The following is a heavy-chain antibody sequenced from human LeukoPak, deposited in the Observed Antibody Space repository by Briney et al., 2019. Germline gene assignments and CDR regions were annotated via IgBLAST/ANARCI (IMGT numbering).Heavy chain of an antibody. CDR2: IYPGDSDT. CDR3: ARSSGSYLVDDAFDI. CDR1: GYSFTSYW. J-gene: IGHJ3*02. V-gene: IGHV5-51*01. Sequence: GESLKISCKGSGYSFTSYWIGCVRQMPGKGLEWMGIIYPGDSDTRYSPSFQGQVTISADKSISTAYLQWSSLKASDTAMYYCARSSGSYLVDDAFDIWGQGTMVTVSS. D-gene: IGHD1-26*01.